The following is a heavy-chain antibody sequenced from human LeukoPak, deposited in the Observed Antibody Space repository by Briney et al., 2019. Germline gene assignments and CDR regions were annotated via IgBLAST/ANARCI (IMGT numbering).Heavy chain of an antibody. D-gene: IGHD2-15*01. CDR1: GFTFGSYA. Sequence: GGSLRLSCAASGFTFGSYAMYWVRQAPGKGLEWVSGIFGSGGSAHYADSVKGRFTISRDNSKNTVYLQMDSLRAEDTAIYYCAKTTAGYSSGRYPAWPIDYWGQGTLVTVSS. J-gene: IGHJ4*02. CDR3: AKTTAGYSSGRYPAWPIDY. CDR2: IFGSGGSA. V-gene: IGHV3-23*01.